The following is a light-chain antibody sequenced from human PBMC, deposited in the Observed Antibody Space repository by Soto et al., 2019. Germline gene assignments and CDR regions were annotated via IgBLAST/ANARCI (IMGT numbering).Light chain of an antibody. V-gene: IGLV2-14*01. J-gene: IGLJ6*01. CDR2: EVS. Sequence: QSVLTQPASVSGSPGQSVTISCTGTSSDVGGYNYVSWYQQHPGKAPKLVIFEVSIRSSGVSIRFSGSKSGNTASLTISGLQTEDEADYYCSSYTSRPSLFVFGSGTKV. CDR1: SSDVGGYNY. CDR3: SSYTSRPSLFV.